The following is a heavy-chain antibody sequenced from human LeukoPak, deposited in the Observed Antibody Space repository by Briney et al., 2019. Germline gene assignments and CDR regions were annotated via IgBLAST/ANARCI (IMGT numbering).Heavy chain of an antibody. D-gene: IGHD4-17*01. CDR3: ARLTTVTTYGFDY. Sequence: ASVKVSCKASGYTFTGYYMHWVRQAPGQGLEWMGWINPNSGGTNYAQKFQGRVTMTRDTSISTAYMELSRLRSDDTAVYYCARLTTVTTYGFDYWGQGTLVTVSS. V-gene: IGHV1-2*02. CDR1: GYTFTGYY. J-gene: IGHJ4*02. CDR2: INPNSGGT.